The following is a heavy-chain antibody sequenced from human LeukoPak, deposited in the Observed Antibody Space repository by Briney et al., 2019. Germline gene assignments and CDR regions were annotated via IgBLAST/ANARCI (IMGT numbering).Heavy chain of an antibody. CDR1: GYTFTDYY. CDR3: ARYEARGVCFDY. V-gene: IGHV1-2*02. CDR2: INPNSGGT. D-gene: IGHD3-10*01. Sequence: ASVNVSCKASGYTFTDYYLHWVRQAPGQGLEWMGWINPNSGGTNYAQNFQGRVTMTRDTSINTAYMELSRVRSDDTAVYYCARYEARGVCFDYWGQGTLVTVSS. J-gene: IGHJ4*02.